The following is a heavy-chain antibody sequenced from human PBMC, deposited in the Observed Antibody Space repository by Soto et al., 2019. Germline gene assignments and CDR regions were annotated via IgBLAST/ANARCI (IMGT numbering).Heavy chain of an antibody. J-gene: IGHJ3*02. D-gene: IGHD3-10*01. V-gene: IGHV4-31*03. CDR2: IYYSGTT. Sequence: QVQLQESGPGLVKPSQTLSLNCSVSGDSINNADYYWSWIRQHTGRGLEWIGYIYYSGTTYYNPSLTSRVTISMDTSKNQFSLEMSSVTAADTAVYHCARVRGHAFDIRGQGTMVTVSS. CDR1: GDSINNADYY. CDR3: ARVRGHAFDI.